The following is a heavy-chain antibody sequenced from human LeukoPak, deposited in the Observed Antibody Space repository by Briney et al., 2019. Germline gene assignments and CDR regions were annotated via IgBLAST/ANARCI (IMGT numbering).Heavy chain of an antibody. Sequence: EASVKVSCKASGYTFIAYYMHWVRQAPGQGLEWMGWINPNSGGTNYAQKFQGRVTMTRDTSISTAYMDLSRLRSDDTAVYYCARGMGVLVPAATWFDPRGQGTLVTVSS. V-gene: IGHV1-2*02. D-gene: IGHD2-2*01. CDR1: GYTFIAYY. J-gene: IGHJ5*02. CDR2: INPNSGGT. CDR3: ARGMGVLVPAATWFDP.